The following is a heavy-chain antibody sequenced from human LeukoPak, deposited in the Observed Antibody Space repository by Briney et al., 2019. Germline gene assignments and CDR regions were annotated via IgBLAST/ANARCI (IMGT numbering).Heavy chain of an antibody. V-gene: IGHV1-69*04. CDR2: IIPILGIA. CDR3: ARERKADYDFWSGYYSH. Sequence: ASVKVSCKASGGTFSSYAISWVRQAPGQGLEWMGRIIPILGIANYAQKFQGRVTITADKSTSTAYMELSSLRSEDTAVYYCARERKADYDFWSGYYSHWGQGTLVTVSS. J-gene: IGHJ4*02. CDR1: GGTFSSYA. D-gene: IGHD3-3*01.